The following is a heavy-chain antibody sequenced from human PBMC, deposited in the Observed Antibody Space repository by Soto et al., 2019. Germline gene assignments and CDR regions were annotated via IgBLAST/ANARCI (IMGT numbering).Heavy chain of an antibody. D-gene: IGHD6-6*01. V-gene: IGHV3-9*01. CDR2: ISWNSGSI. CDR3: AKVYSSSEGDAFDI. Sequence: GGSLRLSCAASGFTFDDYAMHWVRQAPGKGLEWVSGISWNSGSIGYADSVKGRFTISRDNAKNSLYLQMNSLRAEDTALYYCAKVYSSSEGDAFDIWGQGTMVTVSS. J-gene: IGHJ3*02. CDR1: GFTFDDYA.